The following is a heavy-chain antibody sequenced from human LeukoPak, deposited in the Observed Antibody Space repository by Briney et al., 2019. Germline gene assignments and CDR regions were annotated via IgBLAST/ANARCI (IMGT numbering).Heavy chain of an antibody. D-gene: IGHD5-18*01. J-gene: IGHJ4*02. CDR3: ARSFAKSWIQLWFEY. Sequence: PGGSLRLSCAASGFTFSDYYMSWIREAPGKGLEWVSYISSSGSTIYYADSVKGRFTISRDNAKNSLYLQMNSLRAEDTAVYYCARSFAKSWIQLWFEYWGQGTLVTVFS. V-gene: IGHV3-11*01. CDR1: GFTFSDYY. CDR2: ISSSGSTI.